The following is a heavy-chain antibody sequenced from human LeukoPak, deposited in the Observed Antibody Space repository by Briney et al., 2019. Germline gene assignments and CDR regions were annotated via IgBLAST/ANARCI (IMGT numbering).Heavy chain of an antibody. CDR3: ASLYCSGWYLFYYYYMDV. CDR1: GFTFSSYW. CDR2: IKQDGSEK. D-gene: IGHD6-19*01. Sequence: GGSLRLSCAASGFTFSSYWVSWVRRAPGKGLEWVANIKQDGSEKYYVDSVKGRFTISRDNAKNSLYLQMNSLRAEDTAVYYCASLYCSGWYLFYYYYMDVWGKGTTVTISS. J-gene: IGHJ6*03. V-gene: IGHV3-7*01.